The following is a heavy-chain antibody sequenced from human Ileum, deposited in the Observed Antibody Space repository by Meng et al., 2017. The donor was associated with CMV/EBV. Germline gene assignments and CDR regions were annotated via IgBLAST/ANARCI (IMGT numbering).Heavy chain of an antibody. CDR2: ISWNSGSI. CDR3: AKGHHYYYNGMDV. V-gene: IGHV3-9*03. Sequence: SLKISCVASGFTFDDYAMHWVRQAPGKGLEWVSGISWNSGSIGYADSVKGRFTISRDNAKNSLYLQMNSLRAEDMALYYCAKGHHYYYNGMDVWGQGTTVTVSS. J-gene: IGHJ6*02. CDR1: GFTFDDYA.